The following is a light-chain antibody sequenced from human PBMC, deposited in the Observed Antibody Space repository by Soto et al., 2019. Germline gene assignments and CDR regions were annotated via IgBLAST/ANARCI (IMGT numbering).Light chain of an antibody. V-gene: IGKV1-39*01. Sequence: IQMTQSPSSLSASVGDRVTITCRASQSISSYLNWYQQKPGKAPKLLIYAASSLQSGVPSRFSGSGSGTDFTLTISSLQPEDFATYYCQQSYNTLWTFGQGTKVDIK. CDR3: QQSYNTLWT. J-gene: IGKJ1*01. CDR2: AAS. CDR1: QSISSY.